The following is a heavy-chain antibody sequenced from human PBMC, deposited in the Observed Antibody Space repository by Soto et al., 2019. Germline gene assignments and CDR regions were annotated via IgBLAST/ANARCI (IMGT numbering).Heavy chain of an antibody. Sequence: QVQLVESGGGVVQPGRSLRLSCAASGFTFSSYGMHWVRQAPGKGLQWVAVIWYDGSNKYYADSVKGRFTISRDNSKNTLYLQMNSLRAEDTAVYYCARGRILLIDYWGQGTLVTVSS. D-gene: IGHD1-26*01. CDR2: IWYDGSNK. CDR3: ARGRILLIDY. V-gene: IGHV3-33*01. CDR1: GFTFSSYG. J-gene: IGHJ4*02.